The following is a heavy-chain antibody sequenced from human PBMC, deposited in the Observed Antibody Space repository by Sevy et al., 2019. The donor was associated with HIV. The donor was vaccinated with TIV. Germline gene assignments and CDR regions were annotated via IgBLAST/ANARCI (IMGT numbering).Heavy chain of an antibody. J-gene: IGHJ6*03. Sequence: GGSLRLSCAASGFTFSSYSMNWVRQAPGKGLEWVSYISSSSSTIYYADSVKGRFTISRDNAKNSLYLQMNSLRDEDTAVYYCARGSAGDPDYYYYYYMHVWGKGTTVTVSS. CDR2: ISSSSSTI. CDR1: GFTFSSYS. CDR3: ARGSAGDPDYYYYYYMHV. V-gene: IGHV3-48*02. D-gene: IGHD3-10*01.